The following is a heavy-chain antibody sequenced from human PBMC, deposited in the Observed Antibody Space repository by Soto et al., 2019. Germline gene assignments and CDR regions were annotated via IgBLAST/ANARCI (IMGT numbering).Heavy chain of an antibody. J-gene: IGHJ6*02. CDR1: GYTFTSYD. CDR3: ARERTGTTSMDV. V-gene: IGHV1-8*01. D-gene: IGHD1-1*01. Sequence: QVQLVQSGAEVKKPGASVKVSCKASGYTFTSYDSNWVRQATGQGLEWMGWMNPNSGNTGYAQKFRGRVTMTRNTSISTAYMELSSLRSEVTAVYYCARERTGTTSMDVWGQGTTVTVSS. CDR2: MNPNSGNT.